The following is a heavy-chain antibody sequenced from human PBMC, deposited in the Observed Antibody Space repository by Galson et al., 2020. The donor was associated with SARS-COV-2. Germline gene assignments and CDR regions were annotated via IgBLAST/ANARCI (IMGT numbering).Heavy chain of an antibody. CDR1: GGSISSGGYS. Sequence: SQTLSLTCAVSGGSISSGGYSWSWIRQPPGKGLEWIGYIYHSGSTYYNPSLKSRVTISVDRSKNQFSLKLSSVTAADTAVYYCARVHSGYVSSQYFDYWGQGTLVTVSS. V-gene: IGHV4-30-2*01. CDR3: ARVHSGYVSSQYFDY. D-gene: IGHD5-12*01. CDR2: IYHSGST. J-gene: IGHJ4*02.